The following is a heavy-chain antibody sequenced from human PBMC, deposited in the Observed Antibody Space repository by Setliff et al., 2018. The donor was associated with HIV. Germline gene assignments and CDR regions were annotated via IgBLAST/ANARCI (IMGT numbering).Heavy chain of an antibody. Sequence: GASVKVSCKASGGTFGNYGVGWVRQAPGQGLEWVGGIVPILNIANYAQEFQGRATITADKSTSTAYMELSSLRSEDTAVYYCARGYSSGWYFDYWGQGTLVTVSS. CDR2: IVPILNIA. J-gene: IGHJ4*02. D-gene: IGHD6-19*01. CDR1: GGTFGNYG. V-gene: IGHV1-69*10. CDR3: ARGYSSGWYFDY.